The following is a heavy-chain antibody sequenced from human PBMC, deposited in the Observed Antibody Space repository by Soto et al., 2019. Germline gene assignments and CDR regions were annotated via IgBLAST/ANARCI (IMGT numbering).Heavy chain of an antibody. V-gene: IGHV2-5*02. Sequence: HITLKESGPTLVKPTQTLTLTCDFSGFSLDTSGAGGFSFTTSGVGVGWIRQPPGKALELVALIYWDDDKRYTPSRKSRLNITNDTSKNQVVLTMADMDPVDTATYFCVHMTVRYFDWLFPKWGPGSLVTVSS. CDR2: IYWDDDK. J-gene: IGHJ4*02. CDR1: GFSLDTSGAGGFSFTTSGVG. CDR3: VHMTVRYFDWLFPK. D-gene: IGHD3-9*01.